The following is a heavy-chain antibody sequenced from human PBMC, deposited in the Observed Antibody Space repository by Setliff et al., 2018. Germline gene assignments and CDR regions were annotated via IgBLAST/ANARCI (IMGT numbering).Heavy chain of an antibody. J-gene: IGHJ3*02. Sequence: GGSLRLSCSASGFTFSSYAMHWVRQAPGKGLEYVSAISSNGGSTYYANSVKGRFTISRDSSKNTLYLQMSSLRAEDTAVYYCVKTHWDTWIRGAFDIWGQGTMVTVSS. V-gene: IGHV3-64D*09. D-gene: IGHD3-10*01. CDR3: VKTHWDTWIRGAFDI. CDR1: GFTFSSYA. CDR2: ISSNGGST.